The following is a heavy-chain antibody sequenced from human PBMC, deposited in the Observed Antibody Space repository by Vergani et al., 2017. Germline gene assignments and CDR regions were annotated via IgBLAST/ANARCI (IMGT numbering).Heavy chain of an antibody. CDR1: GFTFSSYA. CDR2: IYSGGSST. J-gene: IGHJ6*03. CDR3: AKDGCSSTSCPGYYYYYMDV. Sequence: EVQLLESGGGLVQPGGSLRLSCAASGFTFSSYAMSWVRQAPGKGLEWVSVIYSGGSSTYYADSVKGRFTISSDNSKNTLYLQMNSLRAEDTAVYYCAKDGCSSTSCPGYYYYYMDVWGKGTTVTVSS. V-gene: IGHV3-23*03. D-gene: IGHD2-2*01.